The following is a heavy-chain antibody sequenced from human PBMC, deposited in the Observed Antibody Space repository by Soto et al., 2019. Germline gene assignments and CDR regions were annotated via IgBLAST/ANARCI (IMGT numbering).Heavy chain of an antibody. CDR3: ARSPDSSGYYPRRYYYGMDV. J-gene: IGHJ6*02. V-gene: IGHV4-4*02. Sequence: TSEPLSLTCAVSGGSISSRNWCSWVRQPPGKGLEWIGEIYHSGSTNYNPSLKSRVTISVDKSKNQFSLKLSSVTAADTAVYYCARSPDSSGYYPRRYYYGMDVWGQGTTVTVSS. CDR2: IYHSGST. D-gene: IGHD3-22*01. CDR1: GGSISSRNW.